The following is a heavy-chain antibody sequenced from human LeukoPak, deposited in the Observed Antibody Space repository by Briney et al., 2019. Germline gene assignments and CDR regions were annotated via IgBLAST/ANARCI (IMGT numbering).Heavy chain of an antibody. CDR1: GFIFSSFS. Sequence: PGGSLRLSCAASGFIFSSFSMNWVRQVPGKGLEWVSSISSSSTYIFYAASVKGRFSISRDDAKNSLYLQMNSLRAEDTAVYYCARDFPSRFGEGFDFWGQGTLVTVSS. CDR3: ARDFPSRFGEGFDF. V-gene: IGHV3-21*01. J-gene: IGHJ5*01. CDR2: ISSSSTYI. D-gene: IGHD3-10*01.